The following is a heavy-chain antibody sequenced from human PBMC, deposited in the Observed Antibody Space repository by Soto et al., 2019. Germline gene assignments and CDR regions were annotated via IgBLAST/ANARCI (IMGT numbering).Heavy chain of an antibody. Sequence: SETLSLTCAVYGGSFSGYYWSWIRQPPGKGLEWIGEINHSGSTNYNPSLKSRVTISVDTSKNQFSLKLSSVTAADTAVYYCARVSSPRVRGVMSARSPLGYYYGMDVWGQGTTVTVSS. CDR3: ARVSSPRVRGVMSARSPLGYYYGMDV. CDR2: INHSGST. J-gene: IGHJ6*02. CDR1: GGSFSGYY. V-gene: IGHV4-34*01. D-gene: IGHD3-10*01.